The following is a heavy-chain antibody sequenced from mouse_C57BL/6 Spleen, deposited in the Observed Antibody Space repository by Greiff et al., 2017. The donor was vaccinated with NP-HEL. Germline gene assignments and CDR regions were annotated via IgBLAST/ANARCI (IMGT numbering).Heavy chain of an antibody. Sequence: QVQLQQPGAELVKPGASVKMSCKASGYTFTSYWITWVKQRPGQGLEWIGDIYPGSGSTNYNEKFKSKATLTVDTSSSTAYMQLSSLTSEDSAVYYCARPLYGSSYVRAMDYWGQGTSVTVSS. J-gene: IGHJ4*01. V-gene: IGHV1-55*01. CDR3: ARPLYGSSYVRAMDY. CDR1: GYTFTSYW. CDR2: IYPGSGST. D-gene: IGHD1-1*01.